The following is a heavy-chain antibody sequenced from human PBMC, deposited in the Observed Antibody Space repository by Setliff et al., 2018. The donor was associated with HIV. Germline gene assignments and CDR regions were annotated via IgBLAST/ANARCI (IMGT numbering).Heavy chain of an antibody. CDR1: GGSITTSTFY. CDR3: ARQVSIPGVAITPVDY. Sequence: SETLSLTCTVSGGSITTSTFYWGWIRQPPGKGLEWIGSIYYSGSTYYNPSLKSRLTITQHTSKNHFSLSLSSVTAADTAVYYCARQVSIPGVAITPVDYWGQGALVTVSS. V-gene: IGHV4-39*01. J-gene: IGHJ4*02. CDR2: IYYSGST. D-gene: IGHD5-12*01.